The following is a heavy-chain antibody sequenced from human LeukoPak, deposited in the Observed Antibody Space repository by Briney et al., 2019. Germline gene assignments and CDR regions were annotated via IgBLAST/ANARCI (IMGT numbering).Heavy chain of an antibody. CDR1: GYTLPELS. V-gene: IGHV1-24*01. CDR3: AKAPGLIRWNNWFDP. D-gene: IGHD3-10*01. J-gene: IGHJ5*02. Sequence: GASVKVSCQVYGYTLPELSMHWVRPAPGKARDWMGGFDPEEGETIYAQKFQGRVTMPEDTSTETAYLERSSLRSEDTALYYCAKAPGLIRWNNWFDPWAKGTLSTVSS. CDR2: FDPEEGET.